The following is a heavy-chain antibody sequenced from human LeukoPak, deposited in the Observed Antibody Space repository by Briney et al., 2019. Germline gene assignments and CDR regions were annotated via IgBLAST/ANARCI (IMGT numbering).Heavy chain of an antibody. D-gene: IGHD2-15*01. Sequence: GGSLRLSCAASGFTFSSYWMSWVRQAPGKGLEWVANIKQDGSEKYYVDSVKGRFTISRDNAKNSLYLQMNSLRAEDTAVYYCARSSCSGGSCYYFDYWGQGTLVTVSS. CDR2: IKQDGSEK. CDR3: ARSSCSGGSCYYFDY. V-gene: IGHV3-7*01. J-gene: IGHJ4*02. CDR1: GFTFSSYW.